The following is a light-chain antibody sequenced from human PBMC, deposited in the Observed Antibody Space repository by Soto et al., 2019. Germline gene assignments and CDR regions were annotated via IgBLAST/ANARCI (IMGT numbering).Light chain of an antibody. CDR1: QSVSSY. CDR3: QQRSNWST. V-gene: IGKV3-11*01. J-gene: IGKJ5*01. CDR2: EAS. Sequence: EIVLTQSQATLSLSPGERATLSCRASQSVSSYLAWYQQKPGQDPRLLIYEASNRATGIPARFSGSGSGTDFTLNISSLEPDDPAVYYWQQRSNWSTVGQGTRLEIK.